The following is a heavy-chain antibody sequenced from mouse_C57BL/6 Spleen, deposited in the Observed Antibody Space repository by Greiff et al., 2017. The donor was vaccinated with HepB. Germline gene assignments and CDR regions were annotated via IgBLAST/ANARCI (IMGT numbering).Heavy chain of an antibody. D-gene: IGHD2-12*01. CDR1: GYSFTGYY. J-gene: IGHJ4*01. Sequence: VQLQQSGPELVKPGASVKISCKASGYSFTGYYMNWVKQSPEKSLEWIGEINPSTGGTTYNQKFKAKATLTVDKSSSTAYMQLKSLTSEDSAVYYCARFPTYYTYAMDYWGQGTSVTVSS. CDR3: ARFPTYYTYAMDY. CDR2: INPSTGGT. V-gene: IGHV1-42*01.